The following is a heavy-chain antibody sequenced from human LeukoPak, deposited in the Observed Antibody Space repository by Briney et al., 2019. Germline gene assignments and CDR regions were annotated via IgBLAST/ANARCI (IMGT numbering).Heavy chain of an antibody. CDR2: ISSSSSYI. CDR1: GFTFSSYS. Sequence: AGGSLRLSCAASGFTFSSYSMNWVRQAPGKGLEWASSISSSSSYIYYADSVKGRFTISRDNAKNSLYLQMNSLRAEDTAVYYCARDLYDILTGYSSNFDYWGQGTLVTVSS. D-gene: IGHD3-9*01. J-gene: IGHJ4*02. V-gene: IGHV3-21*01. CDR3: ARDLYDILTGYSSNFDY.